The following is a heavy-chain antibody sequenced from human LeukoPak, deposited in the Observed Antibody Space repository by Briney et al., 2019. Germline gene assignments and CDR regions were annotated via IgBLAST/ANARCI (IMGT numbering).Heavy chain of an antibody. V-gene: IGHV4-39*01. CDR2: IYYSGST. J-gene: IGHJ4*02. CDR3: ARQVDRIAVAEIDY. CDR1: GGSISSSSYY. D-gene: IGHD6-19*01. Sequence: SETLSLTCTVSGGSISSSSYYWGWIRQPPGKGLEWIGSIYYSGSTYYNPSLKSRVTISVDTSKNQFSLKLSSVTAADTAVYYCARQVDRIAVAEIDYWGQGTLVTVSS.